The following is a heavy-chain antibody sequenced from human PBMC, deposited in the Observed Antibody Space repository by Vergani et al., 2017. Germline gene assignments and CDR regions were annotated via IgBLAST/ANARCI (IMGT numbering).Heavy chain of an antibody. Sequence: QLQLQESGPGLVKPSETLSLTCTVSGGSISSSSYYWGWIRQPPGKGLGWIGRIYYSGSTHYNPSLKIRVTISVYPSKNQFSLKLSSVTAADTAVYYCARSQSYYYDSSGYLFDYWGQGTLVTVSS. J-gene: IGHJ4*02. CDR1: GGSISSSSYY. CDR2: IYYSGST. CDR3: ARSQSYYYDSSGYLFDY. V-gene: IGHV4-39*07. D-gene: IGHD3-22*01.